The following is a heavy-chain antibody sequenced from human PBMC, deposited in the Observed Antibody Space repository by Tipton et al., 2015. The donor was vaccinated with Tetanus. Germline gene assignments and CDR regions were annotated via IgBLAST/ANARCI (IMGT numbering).Heavy chain of an antibody. CDR1: GGSISSGDYY. CDR3: ARDRAVGGIQLGCRGRHEVYCDY. J-gene: IGHJ4*02. V-gene: IGHV4-30-4*01. Sequence: TLSLTCTVSGGSISSGDYYWSWIRQPPGKGLEWIGYIYYSGSTYYNPSLKSRVTISVDTSKHQFSLKLSSVTAADTAVYYCARDRAVGGIQLGCRGRHEVYCDYWGQGTLVTVSS. CDR2: IYYSGST. D-gene: IGHD5-18*01.